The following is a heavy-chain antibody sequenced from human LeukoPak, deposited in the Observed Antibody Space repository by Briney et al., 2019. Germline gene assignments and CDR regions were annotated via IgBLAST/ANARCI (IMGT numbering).Heavy chain of an antibody. CDR3: ARINGGGYRIDY. J-gene: IGHJ4*02. CDR1: GFIFSSYG. V-gene: IGHV3-33*01. D-gene: IGHD5-24*01. CDR2: IWYDGGNK. Sequence: QPGGSLRLSCTASGFIFSSYGMHWVRQAPGKGLEWVAVIWYDGGNKYYADSVKGRFTISRDNSKNTLYLQMNSLRAEDTAMYYCARINGGGYRIDYWGQGTLVTVSS.